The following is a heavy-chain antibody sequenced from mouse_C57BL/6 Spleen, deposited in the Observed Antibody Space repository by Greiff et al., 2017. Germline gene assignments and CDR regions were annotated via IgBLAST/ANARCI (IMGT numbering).Heavy chain of an antibody. V-gene: IGHV1-82*01. CDR1: GYAFSSSW. J-gene: IGHJ2*01. D-gene: IGHD2-5*01. Sequence: QVQLQQSGPELVKPGASVKISCKASGYAFSSSWMNWVKQRPGKGLEWIGRLYPGDGDTNYNGKFKGKATLTADKSSSTAYMQLSSLTSEDSAVYFCAREGYSNFDYWGQGTTLTVSS. CDR2: LYPGDGDT. CDR3: AREGYSNFDY.